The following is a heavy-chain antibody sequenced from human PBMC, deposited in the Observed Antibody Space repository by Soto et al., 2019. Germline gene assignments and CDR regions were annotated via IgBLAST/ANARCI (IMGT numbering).Heavy chain of an antibody. V-gene: IGHV4-59*01. CDR3: AREKGHYYYYMDV. Sequence: SETLSLTCTVSGGSIFNYYWSWIRQPPGKGLEWIGYIYYSGSTNYSPSLKSRVTISVDTSKNQFSLKLRSVTATDTALYYCAREKGHYYYYMDVWGKGTTVTVSS. CDR2: IYYSGST. J-gene: IGHJ6*03. CDR1: GGSIFNYY.